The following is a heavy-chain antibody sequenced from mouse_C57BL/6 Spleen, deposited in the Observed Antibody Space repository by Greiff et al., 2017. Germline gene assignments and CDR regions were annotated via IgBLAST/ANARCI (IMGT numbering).Heavy chain of an antibody. J-gene: IGHJ4*01. D-gene: IGHD1-1*01. V-gene: IGHV14-4*01. CDR3: TTVVATRAMDY. Sequence: VQLQQPGAELVKPGASVKLSCTASGFNIKDDYMHWVKQRPEQGLEWIGWIDPENGDTEYASKFQGKATITADTSSNTAYLQLSSLTSEDTAVYYCTTVVATRAMDYWGQGTSVTVSS. CDR2: IDPENGDT. CDR1: GFNIKDDY.